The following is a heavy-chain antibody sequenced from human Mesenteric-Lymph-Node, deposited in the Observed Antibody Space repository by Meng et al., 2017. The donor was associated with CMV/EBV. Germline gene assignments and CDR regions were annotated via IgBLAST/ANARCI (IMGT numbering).Heavy chain of an antibody. V-gene: IGHV1-2*02. CDR2: INPNSGGT. Sequence: ASVKVSCKASGYTFTGYYMHWVRQAPGQGLEWMGWINPNSGGTNYAQKFQGRVTMTRNTSISTAYMELSSLRSEDTAVYYCARGSFLDFWSGYYVRGEDYYYGMDVWGQGTTVTVSS. D-gene: IGHD3-3*01. CDR3: ARGSFLDFWSGYYVRGEDYYYGMDV. J-gene: IGHJ6*02. CDR1: GYTFTGYY.